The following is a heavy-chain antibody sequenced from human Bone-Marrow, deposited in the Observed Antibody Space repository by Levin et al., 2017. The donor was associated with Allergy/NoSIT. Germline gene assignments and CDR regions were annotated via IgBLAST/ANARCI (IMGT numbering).Heavy chain of an antibody. CDR3: AREDPSGNYYNWFDP. CDR1: GDSISSNSAT. J-gene: IGHJ5*02. D-gene: IGHD1-26*01. CDR2: TYYRTKWFN. Sequence: SETLSLTCGISGDSISSNSATWNWIRQSPSRGLEWLGRTYYRTKWFNDYAVSVKSRISINPDTSRNQFSLQLKSVTPEDTAVYYCAREDPSGNYYNWFDPWGRGTLVTVSS. V-gene: IGHV6-1*01.